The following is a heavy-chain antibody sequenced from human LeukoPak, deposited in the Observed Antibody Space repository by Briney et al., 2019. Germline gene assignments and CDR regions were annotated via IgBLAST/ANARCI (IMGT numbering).Heavy chain of an antibody. Sequence: AASVKVSCKASGYTFTSYGISWVRQAPGQGLEWMGWISAYNGDTNYAQKLQGRVTMTTDTSTSTVYMELRSLRSDDTAVYYCARGLQENLAWLQAFSAFDIWGQGTMVTVSS. J-gene: IGHJ3*02. V-gene: IGHV1-18*01. CDR3: ARGLQENLAWLQAFSAFDI. D-gene: IGHD6-19*01. CDR2: ISAYNGDT. CDR1: GYTFTSYG.